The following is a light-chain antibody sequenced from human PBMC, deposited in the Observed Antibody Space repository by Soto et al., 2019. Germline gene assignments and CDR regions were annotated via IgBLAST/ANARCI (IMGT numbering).Light chain of an antibody. V-gene: IGLV1-40*01. J-gene: IGLJ1*01. Sequence: QSVLTQPPSVSEAPGQRVTISCTGSSSNIGAGYEAHWYQQVPGTAPKLLIYENNNRPSGVPDRFSGSKSGTSASLAITGLQAVGEAEYCCQSFDSSLSGYVFGTGTKVTVL. CDR2: ENN. CDR1: SSNIGAGYE. CDR3: QSFDSSLSGYV.